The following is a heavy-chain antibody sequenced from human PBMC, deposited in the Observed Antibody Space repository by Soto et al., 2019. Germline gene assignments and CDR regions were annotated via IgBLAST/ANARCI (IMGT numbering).Heavy chain of an antibody. D-gene: IGHD2-2*01. Sequence: QVQLVQSGAEVKKPGASVKVSCKASGYTFTSYAMHWVRQAPGQRLEWMGWINAGNGNTKYSQKFQGRVTITRDTYASTAYMELSSLRSEDTAVYYCARSCFKGSTSCYYYYYYGMDVWGQGTTVTVSS. V-gene: IGHV1-3*01. CDR1: GYTFTSYA. CDR2: INAGNGNT. J-gene: IGHJ6*02. CDR3: ARSCFKGSTSCYYYYYYGMDV.